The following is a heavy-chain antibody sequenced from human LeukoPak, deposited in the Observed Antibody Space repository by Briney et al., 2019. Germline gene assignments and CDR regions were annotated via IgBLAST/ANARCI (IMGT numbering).Heavy chain of an antibody. V-gene: IGHV3-23*01. D-gene: IGHD3-22*01. CDR2: ISGSGGST. Sequence: GGSLRLSCAASGFTFSSYAMSWVRQAPGKGLEWVSAISGSGGSTYYADSVKGRFTISRDNSKNTLYLQMNSLRAEDTAVYYCAKFVRVVVIAHIDYWGQGTLVTVSS. J-gene: IGHJ4*02. CDR3: AKFVRVVVIAHIDY. CDR1: GFTFSSYA.